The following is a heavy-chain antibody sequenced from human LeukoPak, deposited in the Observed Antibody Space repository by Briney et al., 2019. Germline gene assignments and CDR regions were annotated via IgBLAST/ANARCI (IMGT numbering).Heavy chain of an antibody. CDR2: ISYDGSNT. CDR3: ARVHSTGWYSLEY. D-gene: IGHD6-19*01. CDR1: GFIFSTYV. Sequence: GGSLRLSCAASGFIFSTYVMYWVRQAPGKGLEGVATISYDGSNTYYADSVKGRFTISRDNSKNTLNLQMNGLRPEDTAVYYCARVHSTGWYSLEYWGQGTLVTVSS. J-gene: IGHJ4*02. V-gene: IGHV3-30-3*01.